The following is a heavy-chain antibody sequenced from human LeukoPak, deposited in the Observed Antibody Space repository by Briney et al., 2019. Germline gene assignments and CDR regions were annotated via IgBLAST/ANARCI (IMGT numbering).Heavy chain of an antibody. V-gene: IGHV3-74*01. D-gene: IGHD3-10*01. J-gene: IGHJ4*02. CDR1: GFTFSSYW. Sequence: GGSLRLSCAASGFTFSSYWMHWVRQAPGKGLVWVSRINSDGSRTSYADSVEGRFTISRDNAKNTLYLQMNSLRAEDTAVYYCARGPMVRTNLFDYWGQGTLVTVSS. CDR2: INSDGSRT. CDR3: ARGPMVRTNLFDY.